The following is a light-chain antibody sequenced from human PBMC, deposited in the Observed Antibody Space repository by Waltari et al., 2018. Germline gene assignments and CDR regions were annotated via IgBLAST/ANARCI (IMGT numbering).Light chain of an antibody. CDR1: QTVSNSY. CDR3: QHYVDRPYT. J-gene: IGKJ2*01. V-gene: IGKV3-20*01. CDR2: GAA. Sequence: EIVLTQSPGTLSLSPGDRATLSCRASQTVSNSYLAWYQQKPGQAPRLLIYGAAGRATGIPHRFSGGGSGTDFTLAISNLEPEDSAVYFRQHYVDRPYTFGQGTKLEIK.